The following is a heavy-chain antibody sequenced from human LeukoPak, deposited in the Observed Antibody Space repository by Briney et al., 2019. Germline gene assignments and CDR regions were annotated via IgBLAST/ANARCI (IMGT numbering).Heavy chain of an antibody. D-gene: IGHD1-20*01. J-gene: IGHJ4*01. CDR2: ISTSSSYI. Sequence: GGSLRLSCAASGFTVSSNYMNWVRQAPGKGLEWVSFISTSSSYIYYADSVKGRFTISRDNAKNSLYLQMNSLRAEDTAVYYCARDVNWNYCDYWGHGTLVTVSS. CDR1: GFTVSSNY. V-gene: IGHV3-21*01. CDR3: ARDVNWNYCDY.